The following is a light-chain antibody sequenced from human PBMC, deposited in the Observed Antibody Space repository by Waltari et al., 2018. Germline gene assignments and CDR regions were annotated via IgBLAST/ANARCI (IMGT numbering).Light chain of an antibody. V-gene: IGKV3-20*01. J-gene: IGKJ2*01. Sequence: EVVLTQSPGTLSLSPGERATLSCRASQSVASNHLAWYQQKPGPAPRLLIYGASSRVTGIPDRFSGSGSGTDFTLTISRLEPEDFAVYYCQQYGSWYIFGQGTKLEIK. CDR1: QSVASNH. CDR3: QQYGSWYI. CDR2: GAS.